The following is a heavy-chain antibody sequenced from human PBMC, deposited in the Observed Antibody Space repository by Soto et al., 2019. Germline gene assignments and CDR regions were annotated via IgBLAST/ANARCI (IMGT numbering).Heavy chain of an antibody. Sequence: EVQLLESGGGLVQPGGSLRLSCAASGFTFNNYAMTWVRQAPGKGLEWVSAISGCGDTTAYADSVKGRFAVSRDGSKNTLYLQMSSLKAEDTALYYCAKERGGSESLTPRVDFCGQATPVTVSS. J-gene: IGHJ4*02. CDR2: ISGCGDTT. CDR3: AKERGGSESLTPRVDF. V-gene: IGHV3-23*01. CDR1: GFTFNNYA. D-gene: IGHD6-25*01.